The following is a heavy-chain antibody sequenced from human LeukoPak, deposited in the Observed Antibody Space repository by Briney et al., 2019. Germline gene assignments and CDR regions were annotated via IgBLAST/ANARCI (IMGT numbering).Heavy chain of an antibody. J-gene: IGHJ5*02. D-gene: IGHD3-22*01. CDR2: IYYSGST. V-gene: IGHV4-39*07. CDR1: GGSISSSSYY. CDR3: ARDASSDYYDSSGRFDP. Sequence: PSETLSLTCTVSGGSISSSSYYWGWIRQPPGKGLEWIGSIYYSGSTYYNPSLKSRVTISVDTSKNQFSLKLSSVTAADTAVYYCARDASSDYYDSSGRFDPWGQGTLVTVSS.